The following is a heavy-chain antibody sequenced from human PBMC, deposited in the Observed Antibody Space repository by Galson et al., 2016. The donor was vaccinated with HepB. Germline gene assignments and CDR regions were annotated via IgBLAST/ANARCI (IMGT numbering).Heavy chain of an antibody. CDR2: IIPIFASP. V-gene: IGHV1-69*13. CDR3: ARKDGEAAQNYYYHYYGMDV. D-gene: IGHD6-6*01. CDR1: GDTFNNYA. Sequence: SVKVSCKASGDTFNNYAITWVRQAPGQGLEWMGGIIPIFASPNYAQKFQARLTITADESTSTAYMEMSGLTSEDTAVYYCARKDGEAAQNYYYHYYGMDVWGRGTTVSVSS. J-gene: IGHJ6*02.